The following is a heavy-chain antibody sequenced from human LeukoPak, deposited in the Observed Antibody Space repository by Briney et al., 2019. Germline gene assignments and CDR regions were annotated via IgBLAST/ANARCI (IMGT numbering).Heavy chain of an antibody. Sequence: AGSLRLSCAASGFTFSSYAMHWVRQAPGKGLEWVAVISYDGSNKYYADSVKGRFTISSDNSKNTLYLQMNSLRAEDTAVYYCARNLRPVVPAAACDYWGQGTLVTVSS. J-gene: IGHJ4*02. CDR3: ARNLRPVVPAAACDY. CDR1: GFTFSSYA. D-gene: IGHD2-2*01. CDR2: ISYDGSNK. V-gene: IGHV3-30-3*01.